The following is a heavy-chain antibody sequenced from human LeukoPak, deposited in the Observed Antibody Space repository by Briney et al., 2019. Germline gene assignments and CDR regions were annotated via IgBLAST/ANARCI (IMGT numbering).Heavy chain of an antibody. CDR1: GYTFTSYG. V-gene: IGHV1-46*01. CDR3: AREDYYDSSGYYLNWFDP. J-gene: IGHJ5*02. Sequence: GASVKVSCKASGYTFTSYGISWVRQAPGQGLEWMGIINPGGGSTSYAQKFQGRVTMTRDTSTSTVYMELSSLRSEDTAVYYCAREDYYDSSGYYLNWFDPWGQGTLVTVSS. CDR2: INPGGGST. D-gene: IGHD3-22*01.